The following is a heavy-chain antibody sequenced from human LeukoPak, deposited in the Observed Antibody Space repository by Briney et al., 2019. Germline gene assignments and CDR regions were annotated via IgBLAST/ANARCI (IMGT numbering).Heavy chain of an antibody. CDR2: IYPGDSDT. CDR1: RYNFTNYW. V-gene: IGHV5-51*01. CDR3: ARYITMVRGVITELDC. Sequence: GESLKISCKGSRYNFTNYWIGWVRQMPGKGLEWMGIIYPGDSDTRYSPSFQGQVTISADKFITTAYLQWSGLKASDTAMYYCARYITMVRGVITELDCWGQGTLVTVSS. J-gene: IGHJ4*02. D-gene: IGHD3-10*01.